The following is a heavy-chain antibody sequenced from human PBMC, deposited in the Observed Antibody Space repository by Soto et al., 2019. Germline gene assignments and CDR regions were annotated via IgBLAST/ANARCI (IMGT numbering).Heavy chain of an antibody. J-gene: IGHJ5*02. CDR2: INGGNGDT. D-gene: IGHD6-19*01. CDR3: ARVPWGSLSGWKNYFDP. Sequence: GASVKVSCKTSGYTLSSYAVHWVRQAPGQRLEWMGWINGGNGDTRYSEKFQGRVTITRDTSASTVYMELSSLRSEDTAVYYCARVPWGSLSGWKNYFDPWGQGTLVTVSS. V-gene: IGHV1-3*01. CDR1: GYTLSSYA.